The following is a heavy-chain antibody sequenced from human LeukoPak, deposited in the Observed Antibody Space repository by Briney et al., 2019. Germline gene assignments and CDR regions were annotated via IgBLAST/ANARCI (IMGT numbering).Heavy chain of an antibody. J-gene: IGHJ4*02. V-gene: IGHV4-59*08. CDR2: VHSSGTS. D-gene: IGHD3-10*01. CDR3: ARHLGSGTYPLDQ. CDR1: GGSINNYY. Sequence: SETLSLTCTVSGGSINNYYWSWFRQSPGRGLEWIALVHSSGTSKRNPSLNSRVIVSVDTSKSRFSLYLGSVTAADTAVYYCARHLGSGTYPLDQWGRGTLVTVSS.